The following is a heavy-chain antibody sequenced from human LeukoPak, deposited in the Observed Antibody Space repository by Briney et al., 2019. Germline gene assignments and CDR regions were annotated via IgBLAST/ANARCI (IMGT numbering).Heavy chain of an antibody. D-gene: IGHD6-6*01. CDR2: ISSSSSYI. V-gene: IGHV3-21*01. CDR3: ARGIAARHFDY. Sequence: GGSLRLSCAASGFTFSSYSMNWVRQAPGKGLEWVSSISSSSSYIYYADSVKGRFTISRDNAKSSLYLQMNSLRAEDTAVYYCARGIAARHFDYWGQGTLVTVSS. J-gene: IGHJ4*02. CDR1: GFTFSSYS.